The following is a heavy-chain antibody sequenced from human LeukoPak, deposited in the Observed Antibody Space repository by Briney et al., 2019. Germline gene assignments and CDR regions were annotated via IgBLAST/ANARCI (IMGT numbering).Heavy chain of an antibody. Sequence: ASVKVSCKTSGYTFTGYYMHWVRQAPGQGLEWMGWINPNSGGTNYAQKFQGRVTMTRDTSISTAYMELSRLRSDDTAMYYCARDRVYIVETENWFDPWGQGTLVTVSS. CDR3: ARDRVYIVETENWFDP. CDR1: GYTFTGYY. CDR2: INPNSGGT. J-gene: IGHJ5*02. D-gene: IGHD5-12*01. V-gene: IGHV1-2*02.